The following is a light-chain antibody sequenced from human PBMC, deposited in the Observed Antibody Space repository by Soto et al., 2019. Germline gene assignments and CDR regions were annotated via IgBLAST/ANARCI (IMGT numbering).Light chain of an antibody. J-gene: IGKJ5*01. V-gene: IGKV3-15*01. Sequence: EVLMTQSPDTLYVSPGERSTLSCMASQSVSDNLAWYQQKPGQGPRLLVYRASTRTLGITARFSGSESGTEFTLTISSLQSEDFAVYYCQQYNSWPITFGQGTRLDIK. CDR2: RAS. CDR1: QSVSDN. CDR3: QQYNSWPIT.